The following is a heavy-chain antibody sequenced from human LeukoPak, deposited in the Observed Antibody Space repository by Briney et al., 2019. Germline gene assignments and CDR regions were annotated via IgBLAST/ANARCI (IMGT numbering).Heavy chain of an antibody. Sequence: GASVKVSCKASGYTFSNFGISWVRQAPGQGLEWMGWISGYNDNTYYAQKFQGRVTMTTDTSTSTAYMELRSLRSDDTAVYYCAREGHDTSSSWYIGYYYYYMDVWGKGTTVTVSS. CDR1: GYTFSNFG. D-gene: IGHD6-13*01. V-gene: IGHV1-18*01. CDR2: ISGYNDNT. J-gene: IGHJ6*03. CDR3: AREGHDTSSSWYIGYYYYYMDV.